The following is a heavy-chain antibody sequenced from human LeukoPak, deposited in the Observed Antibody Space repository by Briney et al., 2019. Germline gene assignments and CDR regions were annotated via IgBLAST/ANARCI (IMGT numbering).Heavy chain of an antibody. D-gene: IGHD3-10*01. J-gene: IGHJ4*02. CDR1: GFTFSSYA. CDR3: AKRPSSGTYYFDY. V-gene: IGHV3-23*01. Sequence: GGSLRLSCAASGFTFSSYAMSWVRQAPGKGLEWVAAISGSGGSTYYADSVKGRFTISRDNSKNTLYLQMNSLRAEDTAVYYCAKRPSSGTYYFDYWGQGTLVTVSS. CDR2: ISGSGGST.